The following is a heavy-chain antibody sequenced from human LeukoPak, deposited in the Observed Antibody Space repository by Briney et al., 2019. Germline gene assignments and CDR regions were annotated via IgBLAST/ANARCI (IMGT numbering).Heavy chain of an antibody. CDR2: INHSGST. D-gene: IGHD6-13*01. V-gene: IGHV4-34*01. J-gene: IGHJ4*02. CDR1: GASFSGYY. Sequence: SETLSLTCAVYGASFSGYYWSWFRQPPGKGLEWIGEINHSGSTNYNPSLKSRVTISVDTSKNQFSLKLSSVTAADTAVYYCARKRSLVRQLVQPFDYWGQGTLVTVSS. CDR3: ARKRSLVRQLVQPFDY.